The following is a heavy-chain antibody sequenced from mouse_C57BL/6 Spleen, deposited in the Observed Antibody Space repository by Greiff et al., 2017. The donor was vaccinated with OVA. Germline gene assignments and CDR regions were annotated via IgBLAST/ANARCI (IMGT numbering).Heavy chain of an antibody. V-gene: IGHV1-15*01. J-gene: IGHJ3*01. Sequence: QVQLQQSGAELVRPGASVTLSCKASGYTFTDYEMHWVKQTPVHGLEWIGAIDPETGGTAYNQKCKGKAILTADKSSSTAYMELRSLTSEDSAVYYCTPEDYAGFAYWGQGTLVTVSA. CDR2: IDPETGGT. CDR1: GYTFTDYE. D-gene: IGHD1-1*02. CDR3: TPEDYAGFAY.